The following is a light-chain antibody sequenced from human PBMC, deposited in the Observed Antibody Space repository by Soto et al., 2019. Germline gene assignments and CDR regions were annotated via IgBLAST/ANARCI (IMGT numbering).Light chain of an antibody. V-gene: IGKV3-15*01. CDR1: QSVGRT. CDR2: GVS. J-gene: IGKJ1*01. Sequence: ETVMTQSPATLSVSPGEGATLSCRASQSVGRTLAWFQQKPGQAPRLLIYGVSNRATGIPARFSGRGSETEFTLTISSLQSEDFAVYYCQQYNNWPPWTFGQGTKVEIK. CDR3: QQYNNWPPWT.